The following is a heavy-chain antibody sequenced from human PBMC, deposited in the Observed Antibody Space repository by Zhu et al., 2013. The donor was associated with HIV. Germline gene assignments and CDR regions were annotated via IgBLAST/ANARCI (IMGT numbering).Heavy chain of an antibody. CDR1: GYTFTTYY. D-gene: IGHD6-19*01. J-gene: IGHJ1*01. V-gene: IGHV1-46*01. CDR2: INPSGGTT. CDR3: AIVYTXGSVRSS. Sequence: QVQLVQPGAEVKKPGASVKVSCKASGYTFTTYYIQWVRQAPGQGLEWMGIINPSGGTTSNAQKFQGRLTMTRDTSTSTDYMEPSSLXSEDTALYFXAIVYTXGSVRSSWGQGTPWSPSP.